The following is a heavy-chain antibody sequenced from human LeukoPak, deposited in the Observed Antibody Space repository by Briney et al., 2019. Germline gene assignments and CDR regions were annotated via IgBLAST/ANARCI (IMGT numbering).Heavy chain of an antibody. CDR3: ARDLGSSWWDY. D-gene: IGHD6-13*01. Sequence: GGSLRLSCVASGFTFSSSWMAWVRQAPGKGLEWVSSISNSASYEYYADSVKGRFTISRDNARNSLYLQMNSLRGEDTAVYYCARDLGSSWWDYWGQGILVTVSS. CDR1: GFTFSSSW. V-gene: IGHV3-21*01. J-gene: IGHJ4*02. CDR2: ISNSASYE.